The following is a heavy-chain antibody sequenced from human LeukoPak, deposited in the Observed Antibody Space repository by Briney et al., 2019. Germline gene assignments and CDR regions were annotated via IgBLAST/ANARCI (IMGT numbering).Heavy chain of an antibody. D-gene: IGHD3-10*01. J-gene: IGHJ3*02. CDR2: ISPYNGNT. CDR3: ARRMAYYYGSEAFDI. Sequence: ASVKVSCKASGYTFTTYGISWMRQAPGQGLEWMGWISPYNGNTKYAQKLQGRVTMTTDTSTSTAYMELTSLRSDDTAVYYCARRMAYYYGSEAFDIWGQGTMVTVSS. CDR1: GYTFTTYG. V-gene: IGHV1-18*01.